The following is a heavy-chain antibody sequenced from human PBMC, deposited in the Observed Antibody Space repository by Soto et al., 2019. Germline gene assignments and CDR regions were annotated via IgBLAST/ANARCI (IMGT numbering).Heavy chain of an antibody. Sequence: QVQLVESGGGVVQPGRSLRLSCAASGFTFSSYAMHWVRQAPGKGLEWVAVISYDRSNKYYADSVKGRFTISRDNSKNTLYLQMNSLRAEDTAVYYCARVVATITDYYYGMDVWGQRTTVTVSS. CDR3: ARVVATITDYYYGMDV. J-gene: IGHJ6*02. V-gene: IGHV3-30-3*01. CDR1: GFTFSSYA. CDR2: ISYDRSNK. D-gene: IGHD5-12*01.